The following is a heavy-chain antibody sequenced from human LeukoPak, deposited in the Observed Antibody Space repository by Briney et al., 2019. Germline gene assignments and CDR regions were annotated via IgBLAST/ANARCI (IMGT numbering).Heavy chain of an antibody. V-gene: IGHV3-48*03. CDR3: AGGRALDV. CDR2: MSNSGSSI. J-gene: IGHJ6*02. CDR1: GLTFSSYD. Sequence: PGGSLRLSCAASGLTFSSYDMNWVRQAPGKGLEWISYMSNSGSSIYYAESVKGRFTISRDNAQNSLYLQMNSLRAEDTAVYYCAGGRALDVWGQGTTVTVSS.